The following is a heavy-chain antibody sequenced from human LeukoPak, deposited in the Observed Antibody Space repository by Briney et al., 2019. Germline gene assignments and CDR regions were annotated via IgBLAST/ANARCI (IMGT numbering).Heavy chain of an antibody. CDR3: ARAGGQWLENQPIDY. D-gene: IGHD6-19*01. CDR1: GGSISSSSYY. V-gene: IGHV4-39*07. J-gene: IGHJ4*02. CDR2: IYYSGST. Sequence: SETLSLTCTVSGGSISSSSYYWGWIRQPPGKGLEWIGSIYYSGSTYYNPSLKSRVTISVDTSKNQFSLKLSSVTAADTAVYYCARAGGQWLENQPIDYGGQEPLVTVS.